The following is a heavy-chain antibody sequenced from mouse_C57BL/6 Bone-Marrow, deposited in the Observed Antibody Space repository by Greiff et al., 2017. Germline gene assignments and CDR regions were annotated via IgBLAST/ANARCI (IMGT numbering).Heavy chain of an antibody. CDR1: GYAFTNYL. V-gene: IGHV1-54*01. D-gene: IGHD2-5*01. CDR2: INPGSGGT. CDR3: ARSYSKGEAMDY. Sequence: QVQLQQSGAELVRPGTSVKVSCKASGYAFTNYLIEWVKQRPGQGLEWIGVINPGSGGTNYNEKFKGKATLTADKSSSTAYMQLSSLTSEDAAVYFCARSYSKGEAMDYWGQGTSVTGSS. J-gene: IGHJ4*01.